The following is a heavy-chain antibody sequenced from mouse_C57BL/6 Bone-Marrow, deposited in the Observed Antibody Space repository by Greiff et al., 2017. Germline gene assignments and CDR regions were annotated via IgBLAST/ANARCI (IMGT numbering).Heavy chain of an antibody. CDR1: GYTFTSYW. CDR2: INPSNGGT. J-gene: IGHJ2*01. Sequence: QVQLQQPGTELVKPGASVKLSCKASGYTFTSYWMHWVKQRPGQGLEWIGNINPSNGGTNYNETFKSKATLTVDKSSSTAYMQLRSLTSEDSAVYYCARELITTVGSDFDYWGQGTTLTVSS. V-gene: IGHV1-53*01. D-gene: IGHD1-1*01. CDR3: ARELITTVGSDFDY.